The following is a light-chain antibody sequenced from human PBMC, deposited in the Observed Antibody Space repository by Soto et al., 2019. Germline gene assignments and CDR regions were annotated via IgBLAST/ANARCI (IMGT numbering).Light chain of an antibody. CDR2: DTS. CDR1: QSVSSS. J-gene: IGKJ5*01. CDR3: QQRSNRPLT. Sequence: EIVLTQSPATLSVSPVERATLSCRTSQSVSSSLAWYQQKPGQAPRLLIYDTSIRASGIPARFSGSGSGTDFTLTISSLDPEDSAVYYCQQRSNRPLTFGQGTRLEIK. V-gene: IGKV3-11*01.